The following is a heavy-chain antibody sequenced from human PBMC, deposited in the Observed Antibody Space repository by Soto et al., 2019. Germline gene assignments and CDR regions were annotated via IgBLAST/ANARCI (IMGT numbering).Heavy chain of an antibody. J-gene: IGHJ4*02. CDR2: IWYDGSNK. D-gene: IGHD2-15*01. V-gene: IGHV3-33*01. CDR1: GFTFSSYG. CDR3: AREYCSGCSCSYFDY. Sequence: QVQLVESGGGVVQPGRSLRLSCAASGFTFSSYGMHWVRQAPGKGLEWVAVIWYDGSNKYYADSVKGRFTISRDNSKNTLYLQMNSLRAEDTAVYYCAREYCSGCSCSYFDYWGQGTLVTVSS.